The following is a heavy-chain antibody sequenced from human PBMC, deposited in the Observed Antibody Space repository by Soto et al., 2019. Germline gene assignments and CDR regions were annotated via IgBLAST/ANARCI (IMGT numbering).Heavy chain of an antibody. CDR3: ARGISSWYANDAFDI. CDR1: GGSISSYY. D-gene: IGHD6-13*01. Sequence: QVQLQESGPGLVKPSETLSLTCTVSGGSISSYYWSWIRQPPGKGLEWIGYIYYSGSTNYNPSLKSRVTISVDTSKNQFSLKLSSVTAADTAVYYCARGISSWYANDAFDIWGQGTMVFVSS. CDR2: IYYSGST. J-gene: IGHJ3*02. V-gene: IGHV4-59*08.